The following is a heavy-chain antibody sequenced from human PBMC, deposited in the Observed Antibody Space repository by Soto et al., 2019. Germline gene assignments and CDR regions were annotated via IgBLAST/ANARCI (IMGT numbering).Heavy chain of an antibody. CDR1: GGSINGYYW. J-gene: IGHJ3*02. V-gene: IGHV2-5*08. CDR2: IYWDDDR. D-gene: IGHD3-16*02. CDR3: AHIMITYGGVIGLDAFDN. Sequence: TLSLTCTVSGGSINGYYWSWIRQPPGKALEWLAVIYWDDDRRYSPSLNSRLTITKDTSRNQVVLTMTNMDPVDTATYYCAHIMITYGGVIGLDAFDNWGQGTMVTVSS.